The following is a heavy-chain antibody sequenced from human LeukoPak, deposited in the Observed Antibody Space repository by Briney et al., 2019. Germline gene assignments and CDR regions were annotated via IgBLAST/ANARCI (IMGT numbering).Heavy chain of an antibody. V-gene: IGHV3-48*01. CDR2: ISSSSSTI. J-gene: IGHJ4*02. D-gene: IGHD3-22*01. Sequence: GGSLRLSCAASGFTFSSHSMNWVRQAPGKGLERVSYISSSSSTIYYADSVKGRFTISRDNAKNSLYLQMNSLRAEDTAVYYCARGAYYYEDWGQGTLVTVSS. CDR1: GFTFSSHS. CDR3: ARGAYYYED.